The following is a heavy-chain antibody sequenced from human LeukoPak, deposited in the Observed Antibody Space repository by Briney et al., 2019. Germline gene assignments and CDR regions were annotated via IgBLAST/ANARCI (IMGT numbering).Heavy chain of an antibody. J-gene: IGHJ6*03. CDR2: INPSGGST. D-gene: IGHD6-13*01. V-gene: IGHV1-46*01. CDR3: AREEAAAGPFYYYYYMDV. CDR1: GYTFTSYY. Sequence: ASVKVSCKASGYTFTSYYMHWVRQAPGQGLEWMGIINPSGGSTSYAQKFQGRVTMTRDMSTSTVYMELSSLRSEDTAVYYCAREEAAAGPFYYYYYMDVWGKGTTVTVSS.